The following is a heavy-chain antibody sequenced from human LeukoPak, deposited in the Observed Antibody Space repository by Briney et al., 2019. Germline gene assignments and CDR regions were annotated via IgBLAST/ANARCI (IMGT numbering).Heavy chain of an antibody. CDR1: GFTFSSYA. J-gene: IGHJ4*02. CDR2: ISGNGGST. D-gene: IGHD3/OR15-3a*01. Sequence: GGSLRLSCAASGFTFSSYAMHWVRQAPGKGLEYVSAISGNGGSTYYANSVKGRFTISRDNSKNTLYLQMGSLRAEDMAVYYCARGRGKDWLLRGYFDYWGQGTLVTVSS. V-gene: IGHV3-64*01. CDR3: ARGRGKDWLLRGYFDY.